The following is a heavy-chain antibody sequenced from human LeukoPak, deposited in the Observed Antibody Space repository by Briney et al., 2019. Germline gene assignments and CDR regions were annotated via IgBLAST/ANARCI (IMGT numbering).Heavy chain of an antibody. CDR1: GDSMTSYY. Sequence: SETLSLTCTVSGDSMTSYYWSWIRQPPGKGLEWIGNIYYSGTSNYNPSLRSRVTISVDTSKNQFSLKLSSVTAADTAVYYCARGARAIALPGLWGQGTLVTVSS. CDR2: IYYSGTS. D-gene: IGHD6-19*01. J-gene: IGHJ4*02. V-gene: IGHV4-59*08. CDR3: ARGARAIALPGL.